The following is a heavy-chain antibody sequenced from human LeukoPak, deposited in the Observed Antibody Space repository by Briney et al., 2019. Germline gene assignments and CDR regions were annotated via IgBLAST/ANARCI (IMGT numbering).Heavy chain of an antibody. D-gene: IGHD6-13*01. CDR1: GGSISSYY. Sequence: SETLSLTCTVAGGSISSYYWSWIRQPAGEGLEGVGRIYTSGSTNYNPSLKSRVPMSVDTYKNQFSLKLSSVTAADTAVYYCAREVEQQIDYWGQGTLVTVSS. J-gene: IGHJ4*02. CDR2: IYTSGST. V-gene: IGHV4-4*07. CDR3: AREVEQQIDY.